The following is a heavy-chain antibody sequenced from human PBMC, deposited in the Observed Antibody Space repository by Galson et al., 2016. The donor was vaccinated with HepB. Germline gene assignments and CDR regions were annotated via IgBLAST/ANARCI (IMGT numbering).Heavy chain of an antibody. CDR1: GFTFSSYS. D-gene: IGHD1-26*01. CDR2: ITSSSSYI. J-gene: IGHJ4*02. Sequence: SLRLSCAASGFTFSSYSMNWVRQAPGKGLEWVSSITSSSSYIYYADSVKGRFTISRDNAKNSLYLQMNSLRAEDTALYYCARGSLVRSNWDFDFWGQGTLVTVSS. V-gene: IGHV3-21*04. CDR3: ARGSLVRSNWDFDF.